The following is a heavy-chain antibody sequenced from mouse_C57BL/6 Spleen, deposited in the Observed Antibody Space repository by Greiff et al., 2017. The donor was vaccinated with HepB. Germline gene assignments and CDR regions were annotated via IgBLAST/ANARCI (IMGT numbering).Heavy chain of an antibody. V-gene: IGHV1-82*01. J-gene: IGHJ2*01. D-gene: IGHD2-4*01. Sequence: QVQLKESGPELVKPGASVKISCKASGYAFSSSWMNWVKQRPGKGLEWIGRIYPGDGDTNYNGKFKGKATLTADKSSSTAYMQLSSLTSEDSAVYFCAREGGLRLDYWGQGTTRTVSS. CDR1: GYAFSSSW. CDR2: IYPGDGDT. CDR3: AREGGLRLDY.